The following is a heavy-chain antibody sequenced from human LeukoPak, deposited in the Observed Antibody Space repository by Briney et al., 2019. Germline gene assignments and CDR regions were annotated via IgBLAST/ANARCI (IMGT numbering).Heavy chain of an antibody. V-gene: IGHV1-69*05. J-gene: IGHJ4*02. CDR3: ASVGYCSGGSCYSVLGVFDY. CDR1: GGTFSSYA. D-gene: IGHD2-15*01. CDR2: IIPIFGTA. Sequence: SVKVPCKASGGTFSSYAISWVRQAPGQGLEWMGRIIPIFGTANYAQKFQDRVTITTDESTSTAYVELSSLRSEDTAVYYCASVGYCSGGSCYSVLGVFDYWGQGTLVTVSS.